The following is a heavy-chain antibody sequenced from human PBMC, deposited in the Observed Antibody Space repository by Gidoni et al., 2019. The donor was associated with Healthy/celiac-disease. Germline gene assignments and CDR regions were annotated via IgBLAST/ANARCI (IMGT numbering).Heavy chain of an antibody. J-gene: IGHJ4*02. CDR1: GYTPTELS. Sequence: QVQLVQSGAEVKKPGASVKVSCKVSGYTPTELSMPWVRQAPGKGLEWMGGFVPEDGETSYAQKCQGRVTMTEDTSTDTAYMELSSLRSEDTAVYYCATVIHRRDGYLFDYWGQGTLVTVSS. D-gene: IGHD5-12*01. V-gene: IGHV1-24*01. CDR3: ATVIHRRDGYLFDY. CDR2: FVPEDGET.